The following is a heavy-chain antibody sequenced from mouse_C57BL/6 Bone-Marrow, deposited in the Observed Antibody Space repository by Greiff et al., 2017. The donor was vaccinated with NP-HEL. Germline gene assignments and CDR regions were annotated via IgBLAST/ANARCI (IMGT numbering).Heavy chain of an antibody. D-gene: IGHD2-3*01. J-gene: IGHJ2*01. CDR2: IDPENGDT. CDR1: GFNIKDDY. CDR3: TTGGLLPFDY. Sequence: EVQLQQSGAELVRPGASVKLSCTASGFNIKDDYMHWVKQRPEQGLEWIGWIDPENGDTEYASKFQGKATITADTSSNIAYLQLSSLTSEDTAVYYCTTGGLLPFDYWGQGTTLTVSS. V-gene: IGHV14-4*01.